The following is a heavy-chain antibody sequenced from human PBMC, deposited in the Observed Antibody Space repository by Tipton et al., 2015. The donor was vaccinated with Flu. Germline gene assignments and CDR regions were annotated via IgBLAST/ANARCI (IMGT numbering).Heavy chain of an antibody. CDR3: ARDYPWEGVYDY. CDR2: IKEDGTLK. J-gene: IGHJ4*02. D-gene: IGHD1-26*01. Sequence: SLRLSCAASGFHSRDYWTTWVRQAPGKGLEWVANIKEDGTLKNYVDSVKGRFTIFRDNAEKSIYLQMNNLRAEDTGIYYCARDYPWEGVYDYWGQGTVVLVSS. CDR1: GFHSRDYW. V-gene: IGHV3-7*03.